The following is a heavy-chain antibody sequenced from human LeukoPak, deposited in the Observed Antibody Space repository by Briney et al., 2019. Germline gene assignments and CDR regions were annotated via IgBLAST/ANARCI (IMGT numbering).Heavy chain of an antibody. CDR3: ASGILRPKPHDY. Sequence: AGGSLRLSCAASGFTFSDYYMSWIRQAPGKGLEWVSYISSSGSTIYYADSVKGRFTISRDNAKNSLYLQMNSLRAEDTAVYYCASGILRPKPHDYWGQGTLVTVSS. CDR1: GFTFSDYY. CDR2: ISSSGSTI. D-gene: IGHD1-1*01. J-gene: IGHJ4*02. V-gene: IGHV3-11*04.